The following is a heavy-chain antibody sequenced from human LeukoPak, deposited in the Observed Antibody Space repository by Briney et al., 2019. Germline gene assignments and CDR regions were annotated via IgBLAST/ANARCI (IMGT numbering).Heavy chain of an antibody. CDR3: ARQPYMLGAYYFDY. D-gene: IGHD1-26*01. CDR2: IFYTGST. V-gene: IGHV4-59*08. Sequence: SETLSLTCTVSGGSMSSYYWSWIRQPPGKGLERIGYIFYTGSTNYNPSLKSRVTLSVDTSKNQLSLKLGSVTAADTAVYYCARQPYMLGAYYFDYWGQGTLVTVSS. J-gene: IGHJ4*02. CDR1: GGSMSSYY.